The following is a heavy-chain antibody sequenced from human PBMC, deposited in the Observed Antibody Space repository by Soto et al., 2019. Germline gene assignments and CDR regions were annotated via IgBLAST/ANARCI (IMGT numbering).Heavy chain of an antibody. D-gene: IGHD3-9*01. CDR1: GYTFTGYY. Sequence: GASVKVSCKASGYTFTGYYMHWVRRAPGQGLEWMGWINPNSGGTDYAQKFQGWVTMTRDTSISTAYMELSRLRSDDTAVYYCARAGLLRYFEWLPQTSTYGMDVWGQGTTVTVSS. V-gene: IGHV1-2*04. CDR2: INPNSGGT. J-gene: IGHJ6*02. CDR3: ARAGLLRYFEWLPQTSTYGMDV.